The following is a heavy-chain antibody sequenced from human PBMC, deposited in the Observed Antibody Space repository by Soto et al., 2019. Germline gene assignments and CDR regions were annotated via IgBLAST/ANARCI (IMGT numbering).Heavy chain of an antibody. CDR1: GGSVSSGSYY. CDR3: ARVWSVTSNYHGMDV. J-gene: IGHJ6*02. Sequence: SETLSLTCTVSGGSVSSGSYYWSWIRQPPGKGLEWIGYIYYSGSTNYSPSLKSRVTISVDTSKNQFSLKLSSVTAADTAVYYCARVWSVTSNYHGMDVWGQGTTVTVSS. V-gene: IGHV4-61*01. D-gene: IGHD4-4*01. CDR2: IYYSGST.